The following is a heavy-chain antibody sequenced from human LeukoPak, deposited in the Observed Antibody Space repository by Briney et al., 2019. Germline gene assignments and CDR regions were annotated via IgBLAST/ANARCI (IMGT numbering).Heavy chain of an antibody. CDR1: GFTFSSYG. CDR3: ARDAVQAGTPFYFDF. Sequence: GGSLRLSCVASGFTFSSYGMNWVRQAPGKGLQWVSYISAGSSNTFYADSVKGRFTISRDDADNSLHLQMNSLSAEDTAVYYCARDAVQAGTPFYFDFWGQGALVTVSS. J-gene: IGHJ4*02. CDR2: ISAGSSNT. V-gene: IGHV3-48*01. D-gene: IGHD2-15*01.